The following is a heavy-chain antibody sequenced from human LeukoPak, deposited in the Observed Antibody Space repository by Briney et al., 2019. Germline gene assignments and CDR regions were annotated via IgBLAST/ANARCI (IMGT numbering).Heavy chain of an antibody. Sequence: GGSLRLSCAASGFTFDDYAMHWVRQAPGKGLEWVSGISWNSGSIGYADSVKGRFTISRDNAKNSLYLQMNSLRAEDTALYYCAKSGSGSYDSSGYYYRYYFDYWGQGTLVTVSS. J-gene: IGHJ4*02. V-gene: IGHV3-9*01. CDR1: GFTFDDYA. CDR2: ISWNSGSI. CDR3: AKSGSGSYDSSGYYYRYYFDY. D-gene: IGHD3-22*01.